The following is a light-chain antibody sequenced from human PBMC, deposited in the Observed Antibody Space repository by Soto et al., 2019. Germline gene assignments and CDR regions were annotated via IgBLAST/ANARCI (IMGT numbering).Light chain of an antibody. CDR2: GAS. V-gene: IGKV3D-15*01. Sequence: IVMTQSPATLSVSPGEGVTLSCRTTQNVGTNLAWYQQRPVQTPRLLIYGASTRAIGVPASFSGSGSGTEFTLTIKSLHSEDFAVYFCQQYNNWGLAFGGGTKVEI. J-gene: IGKJ4*01. CDR3: QQYNNWGLA. CDR1: QNVGTN.